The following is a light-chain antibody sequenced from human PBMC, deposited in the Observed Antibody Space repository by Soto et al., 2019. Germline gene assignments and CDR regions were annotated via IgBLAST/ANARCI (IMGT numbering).Light chain of an antibody. CDR1: QSITSSF. CDR3: QLYCNYMFT. J-gene: IGKJ2*01. CDR2: GAS. Sequence: EVVLTQSPGTLSLSPGERATLSCRTSQSITSSFLSWFQQKPGQPPRLLLYGASRMAAGTPDRFSGSGSGTDFTLIISRLEPEDSAVYHCQLYCNYMFTVGQGTKLEI. V-gene: IGKV3-20*01.